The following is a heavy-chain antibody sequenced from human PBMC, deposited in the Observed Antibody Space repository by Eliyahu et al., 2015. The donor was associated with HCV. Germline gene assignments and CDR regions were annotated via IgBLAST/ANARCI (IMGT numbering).Heavy chain of an antibody. V-gene: IGHV3-15*01. CDR3: YSDYGGLSVIAGDRNAGVS. J-gene: IGHJ5*02. CDR2: IKXKTDGGTT. CDR1: GFTFSNXW. D-gene: IGHD4-23*01. Sequence: EVQMVESGGGLVKPGGSLRLSCAVSGFTFSNXWMSWVRQAPGKGLEWVGRIKXKTDGGTTDYAAPVKGRFTISRDDSKNTLYLQMNSLEIEDTAVYYCYSDYGGLSVIAGDRNAGVSWGQGTLVTVSS.